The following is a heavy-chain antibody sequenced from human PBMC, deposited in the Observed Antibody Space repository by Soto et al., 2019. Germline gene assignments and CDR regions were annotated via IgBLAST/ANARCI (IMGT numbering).Heavy chain of an antibody. V-gene: IGHV3-30-3*01. CDR2: ISHDGNNK. CDR3: ARDLHYYDSSGYNLDY. D-gene: IGHD3-22*01. CDR1: GFTFSSCA. Sequence: GGSLRLSCAASGFTFSSCAMHWVRQAPGKGLEWVTFISHDGNNKYYADSVKGRFTISRDNSKNTLYMQMNSLSAEDTAVYYCARDLHYYDSSGYNLDYWGQGTLVTVSS. J-gene: IGHJ4*02.